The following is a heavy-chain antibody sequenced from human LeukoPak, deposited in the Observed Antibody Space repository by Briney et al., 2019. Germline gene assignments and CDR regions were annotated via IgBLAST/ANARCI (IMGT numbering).Heavy chain of an antibody. CDR3: ARGSGTYSNYNYYYYYMDV. D-gene: IGHD4-11*01. V-gene: IGHV4-34*01. CDR1: GGSFSGYY. Sequence: SETLSLTCAVYGGSFSGYYWSWIRQPPGKGLEWIGGINHSGSTNYNPSLKSRVTISVDTSKNQFSLKLSSVTAADTAVYYCARGSGTYSNYNYYYYYMDVWGKGTTVTVSS. J-gene: IGHJ6*03. CDR2: INHSGST.